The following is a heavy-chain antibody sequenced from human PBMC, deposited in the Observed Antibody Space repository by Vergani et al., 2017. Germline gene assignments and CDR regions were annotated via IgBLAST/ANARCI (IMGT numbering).Heavy chain of an antibody. V-gene: IGHV4-38-2*01. CDR2: IHHSGDT. J-gene: IGHJ6*02. Sequence: QVQLQESGPGLVKPSETPTLTCDVSDSSIMTNPYWGWSRQSPGKGLEWIGCIHHSGDTHYNSSLKSRVSISIVSSSKFSLSLTSVTAADTAIYYCARHRGAGGFFPSSYFYGMDVWGHGTTVTGSS. CDR1: DSSIMTNPY. D-gene: IGHD2-15*01. CDR3: ARHRGAGGFFPSSYFYGMDV.